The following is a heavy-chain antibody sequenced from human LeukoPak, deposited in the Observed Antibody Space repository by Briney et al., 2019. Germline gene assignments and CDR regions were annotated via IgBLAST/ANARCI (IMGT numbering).Heavy chain of an antibody. V-gene: IGHV3-23*01. CDR2: ISGGGGST. CDR1: GFTFSSYA. Sequence: GGSLRLSCAASGFTFSSYAMSWVRQAPGKGLEWVSAISGGGGSTYYAAFVQGRFSISRDTSKNTLYLQMNSLRAEDTAEYYCAKRGSGDYFDYWGQGTLVTVSS. CDR3: AKRGSGDYFDY. D-gene: IGHD3-16*01. J-gene: IGHJ4*02.